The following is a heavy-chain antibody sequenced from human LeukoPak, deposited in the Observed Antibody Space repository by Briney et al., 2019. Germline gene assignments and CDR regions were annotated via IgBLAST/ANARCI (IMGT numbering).Heavy chain of an antibody. CDR2: ISGSGGST. CDR1: GFTFGSYA. J-gene: IGHJ3*02. D-gene: IGHD2-15*01. V-gene: IGHV3-23*01. CDR3: AKDIVVRVTWAFDI. Sequence: GGSLRLSCAASGFTFGSYAMSWVRQAPGKGLEWVSAISGSGGSTYYADSVKGRFTISRDNSKNTLYVQMNSLRAEDTAVYYCAKDIVVRVTWAFDIWGQGTMVTVSS.